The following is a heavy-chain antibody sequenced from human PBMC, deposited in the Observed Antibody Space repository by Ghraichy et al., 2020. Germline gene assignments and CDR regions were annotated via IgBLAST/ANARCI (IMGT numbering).Heavy chain of an antibody. CDR1: GGSFSGYY. CDR3: ARGFYGGKQDY. D-gene: IGHD4-23*01. J-gene: IGHJ4*02. CDR2: INHSGST. Sequence: SETLSLTCAVYGGSFSGYYWSWIRQPPGKGLEWIGEINHSGSTNYNPSLKSRVTISVDTSKNQFSLKLSSVTAADTAVYYCARGFYGGKQDYWGQGTLVTVSS. V-gene: IGHV4-34*01.